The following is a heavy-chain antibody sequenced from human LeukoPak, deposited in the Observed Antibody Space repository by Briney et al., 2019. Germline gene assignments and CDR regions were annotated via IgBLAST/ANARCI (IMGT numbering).Heavy chain of an antibody. CDR1: GGSISSYY. V-gene: IGHV4-59*01. Sequence: PSETLSLTCTVSGGSISSYYWSWIRQPPGKGLEWIGYIYYSGSTNYNPSLKSRVTISVDTSKNQISLKLSSVTAADTAVYYCARAVVATISYYYYYYMDVWGKGTTVTVSS. CDR3: ARAVVATISYYYYYYMDV. J-gene: IGHJ6*03. D-gene: IGHD5-12*01. CDR2: IYYSGST.